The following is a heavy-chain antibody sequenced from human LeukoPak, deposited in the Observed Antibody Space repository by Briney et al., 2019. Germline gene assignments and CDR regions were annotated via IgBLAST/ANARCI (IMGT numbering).Heavy chain of an antibody. CDR3: ARISRGCSSTSCLDWYFDL. Sequence: SETLSLTCSVSGGSIRRSSYYWGWIRQPPGKGLDWVVSSYYSGSTYYNPSLKSPVTISVDTSKNPFSLKMSSATAADTAVYYCARISRGCSSTSCLDWYFDLWGRGTLVTVSS. J-gene: IGHJ2*01. CDR1: GGSIRRSSYY. V-gene: IGHV4-39*01. CDR2: SYYSGST. D-gene: IGHD2-2*01.